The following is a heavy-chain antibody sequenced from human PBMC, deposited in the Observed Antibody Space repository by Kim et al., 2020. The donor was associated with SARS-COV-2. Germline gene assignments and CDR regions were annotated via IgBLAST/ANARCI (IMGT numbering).Heavy chain of an antibody. CDR1: GFTFSSYS. CDR2: ISSSSSYI. Sequence: GGSLRLSCAASGFTFSSYSMNWVRQAPGKGLEWVSSISSSSSYIYYADSVKGRFTISRDNAKNSLYLQMNSLRAEDTAVYYCAREQSTQQRGRSSDYWGQGTLVTVSS. V-gene: IGHV3-21*01. J-gene: IGHJ4*02. CDR3: AREQSTQQRGRSSDY. D-gene: IGHD6-13*01.